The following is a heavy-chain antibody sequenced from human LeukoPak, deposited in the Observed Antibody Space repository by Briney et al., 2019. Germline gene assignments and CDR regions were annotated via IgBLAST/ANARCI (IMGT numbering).Heavy chain of an antibody. CDR3: ASEAGNTAMVTPFDY. V-gene: IGHV3-21*01. D-gene: IGHD5-18*01. CDR1: GFTFSSYR. Sequence: PGGSLRLSCAASGFTFSSYRMNWVRHAPGKGLEWVSSISSSSSYIYYADSVKGRFTISRDNAKNSLYLQMNSLRAEDTAVYYCASEAGNTAMVTPFDYWGQGTLVTVSS. CDR2: ISSSSSYI. J-gene: IGHJ4*02.